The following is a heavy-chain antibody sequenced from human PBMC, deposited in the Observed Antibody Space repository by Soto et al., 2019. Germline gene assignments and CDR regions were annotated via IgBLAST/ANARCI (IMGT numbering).Heavy chain of an antibody. CDR1: GFTFSSYG. J-gene: IGHJ4*02. D-gene: IGHD6-13*01. Sequence: QVQLVESGGGVVQPGRSLRLSCAASGFTFSSYGMHWVRQAPGKGLEWVAVIWYDGSNKYYADSVKGRFTISRDNSKHTLYLKMNSLSAEETAVYYCARAHSRAFNFDYWGQGTLVTVSS. CDR2: IWYDGSNK. CDR3: ARAHSRAFNFDY. V-gene: IGHV3-33*01.